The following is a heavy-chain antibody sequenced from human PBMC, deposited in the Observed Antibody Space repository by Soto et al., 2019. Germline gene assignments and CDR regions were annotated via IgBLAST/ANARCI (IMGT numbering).Heavy chain of an antibody. CDR3: ARSMYSTSAQLYYGMDV. J-gene: IGHJ6*02. CDR2: MYHSGIT. Sequence: SETLSLTCAVSGYSIRSGYFWGWIRQPPGKGLEWIGSMYHSGITYYNLSLKSRVTISVHTSKNQLSLKLSSATAADTAVYYCARSMYSTSAQLYYGMDVWGQGTTVTVSS. CDR1: GYSIRSGYF. V-gene: IGHV4-38-2*01. D-gene: IGHD6-6*01.